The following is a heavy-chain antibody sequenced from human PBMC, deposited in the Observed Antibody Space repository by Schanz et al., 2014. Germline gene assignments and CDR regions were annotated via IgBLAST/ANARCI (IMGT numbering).Heavy chain of an antibody. CDR2: ITRQGTT. D-gene: IGHD6-19*01. CDR3: AKDHPSSGWPAFDV. Sequence: EVQLLESGGGFVQPGGSLRLSCVASGVTFSSYAMNWVRQAPGRGLEWVSGITRQGTTYYADFVKGRFSISRDLSSNTLYLQMNSLRADDSAIYYCAKDHPSSGWPAFDVWGQGTQVNGSS. CDR1: GVTFSSYA. J-gene: IGHJ4*02. V-gene: IGHV3-23*01.